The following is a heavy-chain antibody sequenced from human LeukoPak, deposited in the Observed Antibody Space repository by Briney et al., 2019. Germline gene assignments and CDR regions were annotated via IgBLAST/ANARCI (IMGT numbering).Heavy chain of an antibody. D-gene: IGHD6-19*01. Sequence: GGSLRLSCAASEFTFSSYWMSWVRQAPGKGLEWVANIKQDGSEKYYVDSVKGRFTISRDNAKNSLYLQMNSLRAEDTAVYYCARDSSGWYSDYWGQGTLVTVSS. J-gene: IGHJ4*02. CDR1: EFTFSSYW. CDR2: IKQDGSEK. V-gene: IGHV3-7*01. CDR3: ARDSSGWYSDY.